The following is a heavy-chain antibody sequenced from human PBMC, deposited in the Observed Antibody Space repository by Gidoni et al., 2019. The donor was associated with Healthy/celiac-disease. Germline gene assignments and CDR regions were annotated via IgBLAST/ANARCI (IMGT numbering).Heavy chain of an antibody. J-gene: IGHJ3*02. V-gene: IGHV1-69*01. CDR3: ARASRTYYYDSSGYYDAFDI. Sequence: QVQLVQSGAEVKKPGSSVKVSCKASGGTFSRYAISRVRQAPGQGLEWMGGIIPIFGTANYAQNFQGRVTITADESTSTAYMELSSLRSEDTAVYYCARASRTYYYDSSGYYDAFDIWGQGTMVTVSS. D-gene: IGHD3-22*01. CDR1: GGTFSRYA. CDR2: IIPIFGTA.